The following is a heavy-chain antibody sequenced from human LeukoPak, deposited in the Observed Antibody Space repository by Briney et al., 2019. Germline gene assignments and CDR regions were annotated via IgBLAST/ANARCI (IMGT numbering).Heavy chain of an antibody. CDR3: AKGQQDRWLQLRWKAYCFDY. Sequence: PGTSLRLSCAASGFTFRSYGIHWVRQAPGKGLEWVSAISGSGGRTSYADPVKGRFTISREHSKNSPYLQMNSLRAEDTAVYYCAKGQQDRWLQLRWKAYCFDYWGQGTLVTVSS. J-gene: IGHJ4*02. CDR1: GFTFRSYG. CDR2: ISGSGGRT. D-gene: IGHD5-24*01. V-gene: IGHV3-23*01.